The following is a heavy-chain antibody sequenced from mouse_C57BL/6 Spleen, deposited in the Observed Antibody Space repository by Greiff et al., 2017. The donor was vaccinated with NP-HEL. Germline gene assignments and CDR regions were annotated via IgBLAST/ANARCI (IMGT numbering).Heavy chain of an antibody. CDR3: ARYDYGSSVDY. V-gene: IGHV1-55*01. D-gene: IGHD1-1*01. CDR2: IYPGSGST. J-gene: IGHJ2*01. CDR1: GYTFTSYW. Sequence: QVQLQQSGAELVKPGASVKMSCKASGYTFTSYWITWVKQRPGQGLEWIGEIYPGSGSTNYNEKFKSKATLTVDTSSSTAYMQLSSLTSEDSAVYYCARYDYGSSVDYWGQGTTLTVSS.